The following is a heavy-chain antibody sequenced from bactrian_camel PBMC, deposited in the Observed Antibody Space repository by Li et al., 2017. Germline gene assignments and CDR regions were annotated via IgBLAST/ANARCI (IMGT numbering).Heavy chain of an antibody. D-gene: IGHD3*01. Sequence: QLVESGGGSVQAGGSLRLSCEISGYTYSTYSMGWFRQTQGKEREGVAAIRNDGMTTYAHSVKGRFTISKDNDKNTLYLQMNSLKAEDTAMYYCAADWSTYCSAASLFPWMYNYWGQGTQVTVS. V-gene: IGHV3S53*01. CDR1: GYTYSTYS. J-gene: IGHJ4*01. CDR2: IRNDGMT. CDR3: AADWSTYCSAASLFPWMYNY.